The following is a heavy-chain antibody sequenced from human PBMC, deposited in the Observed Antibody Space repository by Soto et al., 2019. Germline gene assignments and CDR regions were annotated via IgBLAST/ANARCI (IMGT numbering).Heavy chain of an antibody. D-gene: IGHD1-1*01. V-gene: IGHV4-4*07. CDR2: IFSSGST. J-gene: IGHJ5*02. Sequence: PSVTLSLTCTVSGGSINTFYWSWVRQPAGKGLEGIGRIFSSGSTSFNPSLESRVAMSVDTSKNHFSLNLSSVTAADMAVYYCVRDGTKTLRDWFDPWGQGISVTVSS. CDR1: GGSINTFY. CDR3: VRDGTKTLRDWFDP.